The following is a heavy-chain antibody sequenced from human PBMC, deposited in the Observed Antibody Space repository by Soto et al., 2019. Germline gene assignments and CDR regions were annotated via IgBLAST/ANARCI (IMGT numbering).Heavy chain of an antibody. J-gene: IGHJ6*02. CDR2: ISAYNGNT. D-gene: IGHD6-13*01. CDR3: ASFSIAPTAPYGMDV. Sequence: QVQLVQSGAEVKKPGASVKVSCEASGYTFTSYGISWVRQAPGQGLEWMGWISAYNGNTNYAQKLQGRVTMTPDTSTSTAYLELRIRRFVDTAVYYFASFSIAPTAPYGMDVWGRGTTVTVSS. V-gene: IGHV1-18*01. CDR1: GYTFTSYG.